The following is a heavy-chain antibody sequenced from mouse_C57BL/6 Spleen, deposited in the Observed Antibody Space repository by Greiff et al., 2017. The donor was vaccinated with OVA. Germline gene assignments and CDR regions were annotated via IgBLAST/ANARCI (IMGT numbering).Heavy chain of an antibody. Sequence: KQSGPELVKPGASVKISCKASGYAFSSSWMNWVKQRPGKGLEWIGRIYPGDGDTNYNGKFKGKATLTADKSSSTAYMQLSSLTSEDSAVYFCARSHYYGSSYGGYAMDYWGQGTSVTVSS. J-gene: IGHJ4*01. CDR1: GYAFSSSW. V-gene: IGHV1-82*01. D-gene: IGHD1-1*01. CDR3: ARSHYYGSSYGGYAMDY. CDR2: IYPGDGDT.